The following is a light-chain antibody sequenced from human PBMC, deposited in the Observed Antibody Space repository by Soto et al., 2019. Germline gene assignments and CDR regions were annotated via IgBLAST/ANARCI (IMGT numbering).Light chain of an antibody. CDR3: QQYNSYGT. J-gene: IGKJ1*01. CDR1: QSIDSW. V-gene: IGKV1-5*01. Sequence: DIRRTQSPSTLSASVGDRVTIACRASQSIDSWLAWYQQKPGKAPKLLIYGATSLETGVPSRFSASGSGTDFALTISSLQPGDFATYFCQQYNSYGTFGQGTKVDIK. CDR2: GAT.